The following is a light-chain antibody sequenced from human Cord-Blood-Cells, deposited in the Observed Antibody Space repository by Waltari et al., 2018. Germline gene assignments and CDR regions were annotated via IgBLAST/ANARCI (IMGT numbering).Light chain of an antibody. V-gene: IGLV2-14*01. CDR2: DVS. CDR3: SSYTSSSTWV. CDR1: SSDVGGYNY. J-gene: IGLJ3*02. Sequence: QSALTQPASVSGSPGQSITISCTGTSSDVGGYNYVSWYQQHPGKAPKRMIYDVSKRPSGVFNRFSGSKSGNTASLTISGLQAEDEADYYCSSYTSSSTWVFGGGTKLTVL.